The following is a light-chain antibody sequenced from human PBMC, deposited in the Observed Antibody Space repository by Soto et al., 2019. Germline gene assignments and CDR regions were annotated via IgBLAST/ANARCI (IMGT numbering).Light chain of an antibody. J-gene: IGKJ4*01. Sequence: DLQMTQSPSSLSASVGDRVTITCQASQDISNYLNWYQQKPGKAPKLLIYDASNLETGVTSRFSGSGSGTDFTFTISSLQPEDIATYYCQQYDNLLLTFGGGTKVEIK. CDR3: QQYDNLLLT. V-gene: IGKV1-33*01. CDR1: QDISNY. CDR2: DAS.